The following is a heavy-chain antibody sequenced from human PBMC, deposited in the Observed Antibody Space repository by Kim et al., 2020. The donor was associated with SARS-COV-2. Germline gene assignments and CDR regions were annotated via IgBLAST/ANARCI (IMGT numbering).Heavy chain of an antibody. Sequence: SVKVSCTASGGTFINYEISWVRQAPGQGLEWMGGIIHVFGTAEYAQKFQGRVTFTADKTTSIVYMEMRSLRSEDTAVYYCARGVKPRHFDGLLFDGMDVWGQGTTVTVSS. J-gene: IGHJ6*02. V-gene: IGHV1-69*06. CDR3: ARGVKPRHFDGLLFDGMDV. CDR2: IIHVFGTA. CDR1: GGTFINYE. D-gene: IGHD3-9*01.